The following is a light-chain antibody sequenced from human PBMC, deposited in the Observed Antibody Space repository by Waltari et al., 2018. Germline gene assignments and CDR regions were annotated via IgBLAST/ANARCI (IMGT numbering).Light chain of an antibody. Sequence: SYELTQPPSVSVSPGQTARITCSGDALAKKYAYWYQQKSVQAPVLVIFEDTKRPSAIPERFSGSSSGTMATLTISGAQVEDEADYYCYSTDSTGHERVFGGGTELTVL. CDR1: ALAKKY. CDR3: YSTDSTGHERV. J-gene: IGLJ3*02. V-gene: IGLV3-10*01. CDR2: EDT.